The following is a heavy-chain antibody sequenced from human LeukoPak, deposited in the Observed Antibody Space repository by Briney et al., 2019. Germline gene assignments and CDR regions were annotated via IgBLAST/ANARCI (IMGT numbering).Heavy chain of an antibody. Sequence: GGSLRLSCAASGFTFGRYSMNWVRHAPGQGLQWGSYIGGVSSTISYTDSVKGRFTISRDNAKNSLYLQMNSLGDEDTAVYFCARDVDYAFDIWGQGTMVTVSS. J-gene: IGHJ3*02. CDR3: ARDVDYAFDI. CDR2: IGGVSSTI. CDR1: GFTFGRYS. D-gene: IGHD2-15*01. V-gene: IGHV3-48*02.